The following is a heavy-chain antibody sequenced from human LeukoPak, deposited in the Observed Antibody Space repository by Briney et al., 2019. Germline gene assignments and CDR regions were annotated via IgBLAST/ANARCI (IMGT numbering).Heavy chain of an antibody. D-gene: IGHD1-14*01. Sequence: PSETLSLTCTVSGGSISGYYCSWIRQPPGKGLEWIGYIYYSGSTNYNPSLKSRVTISVDTSKNQFSLRLSSVTAADTAVYYCARLLGSPRIRFDYWGQGTLVTVSS. CDR1: GGSISGYY. J-gene: IGHJ4*02. CDR3: ARLLGSPRIRFDY. CDR2: IYYSGST. V-gene: IGHV4-59*08.